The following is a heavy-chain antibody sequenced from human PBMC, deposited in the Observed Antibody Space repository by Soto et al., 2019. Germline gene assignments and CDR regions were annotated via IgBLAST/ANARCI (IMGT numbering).Heavy chain of an antibody. V-gene: IGHV3-15*07. CDR1: GFTFNNAW. D-gene: IGHD2-8*01. Sequence: EVQLVESGGGLVKPGGSLRLSCAASGFTFNNAWMNWVRQAPGKGLEWVGVIKTKTDGGTTDYAAPVKGRFTISRDDSKDTLYLQMNSLEIEDTAVYYCTTAGFTSGRSEHWGQGTLVTVSS. CDR2: IKTKTDGGTT. CDR3: TTAGFTSGRSEH. J-gene: IGHJ4*01.